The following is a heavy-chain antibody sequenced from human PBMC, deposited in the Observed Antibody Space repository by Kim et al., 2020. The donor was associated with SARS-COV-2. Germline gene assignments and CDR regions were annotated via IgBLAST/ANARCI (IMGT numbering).Heavy chain of an antibody. CDR3: ARGSFGALYYYYGMDV. J-gene: IGHJ6*02. CDR2: IYTSGST. V-gene: IGHV4-61*02. CDR1: GGSISSGSYY. Sequence: SETLSLTCTVSGGSISSGSYYWSWIRQPAGKGLEWIGRIYTSGSTNYNPSLKSRVTISVDTSKNQFSLKLSSVTAADTAVYYCARGSFGALYYYYGMDVWGQGTTVTVSS. D-gene: IGHD3-10*01.